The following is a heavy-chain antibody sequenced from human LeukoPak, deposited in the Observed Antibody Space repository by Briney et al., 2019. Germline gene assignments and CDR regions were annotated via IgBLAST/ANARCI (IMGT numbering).Heavy chain of an antibody. CDR2: ITVASGNT. V-gene: IGHV1-3*01. CDR3: VGGSLGF. CDR1: GYTFITSS. J-gene: IGHJ4*02. Sequence: ASVKVSCKTLGYTFITSSIYWVRQAPGQRLEWLGWITVASGNTRYSENLQGRVTLTRDTSANTAYMELRNLKSEDTAVYYCVGGSLGFWGQGTLVTVSS.